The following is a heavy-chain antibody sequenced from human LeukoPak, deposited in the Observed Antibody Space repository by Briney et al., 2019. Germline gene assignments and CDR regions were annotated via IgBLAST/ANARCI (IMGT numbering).Heavy chain of an antibody. CDR2: ITVASGNT. V-gene: IGHV1-3*01. CDR3: VGGSLGF. CDR1: GYTFITSS. J-gene: IGHJ4*02. Sequence: ASVKVSCKTLGYTFITSSIYWVRQAPGQRLEWLGWITVASGNTRYSENLQGRVTLTRDTSANTAYMELRNLKSEDTAVYYCVGGSLGFWGQGTLVTVSS.